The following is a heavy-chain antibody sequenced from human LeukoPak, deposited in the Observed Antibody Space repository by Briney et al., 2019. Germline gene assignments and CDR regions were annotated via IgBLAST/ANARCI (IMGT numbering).Heavy chain of an antibody. Sequence: SETLSLTCTVSGGSISSSSYYWGWIRQPPGKGLEWIGSIYYSGSTYYNPSLKSRVTISVDTSKNQFSLKLSSETAADTAVCYCARPYCSGGSCYSMNYWGQGTLVTVSS. J-gene: IGHJ4*02. D-gene: IGHD2-15*01. CDR3: ARPYCSGGSCYSMNY. CDR2: IYYSGST. V-gene: IGHV4-39*01. CDR1: GGSISSSSYY.